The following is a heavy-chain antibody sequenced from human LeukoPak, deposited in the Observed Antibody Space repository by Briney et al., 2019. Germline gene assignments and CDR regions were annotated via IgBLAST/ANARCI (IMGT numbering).Heavy chain of an antibody. CDR1: GFTFSSYS. D-gene: IGHD6-19*01. CDR3: AKSIAVAGLGGGRTFDY. CDR2: ISSSSSYI. V-gene: IGHV3-21*01. Sequence: PGGSLRLSCAASGFTFSSYSMNWVRQAPGKGLEWVSSISSSSSYIYYADSVKGRFTISRDNSENTLYVQMNSLRVEDTAVYYCAKSIAVAGLGGGRTFDYWGQGTLVTVSS. J-gene: IGHJ4*02.